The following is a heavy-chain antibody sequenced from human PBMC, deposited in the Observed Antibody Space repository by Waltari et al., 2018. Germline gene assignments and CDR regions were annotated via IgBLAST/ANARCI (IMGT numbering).Heavy chain of an antibody. CDR3: ARAQDYYDSSGKSTYFDY. J-gene: IGHJ4*02. V-gene: IGHV4-59*11. Sequence: QVQLQESGPGLVKPSETLSLTCTVPGGSISSHYWSWIRQPPGKGLEWIGYIYYSGSTNYNPSLKSRVTISVDTSKNQFSLKLSSVTAADTAVYYCARAQDYYDSSGKSTYFDYWGQGTLVTVSS. CDR2: IYYSGST. CDR1: GGSISSHY. D-gene: IGHD3-22*01.